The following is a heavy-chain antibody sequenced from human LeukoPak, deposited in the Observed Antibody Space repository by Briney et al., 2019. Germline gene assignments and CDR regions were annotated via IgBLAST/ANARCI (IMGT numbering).Heavy chain of an antibody. CDR3: GRDFYGSGIYFDY. D-gene: IGHD3-10*01. CDR2: IYYSGNT. J-gene: IGHJ4*02. Sequence: SETPSLTCTVSGGSTSSSSYYWGWIRQPPGKGLEWIGSIYYSGNTYYNPSLKSRVTISVDTSKNRFSLKLNSVTAADTAVYYCGRDFYGSGIYFDYWGQGTLVTVSS. V-gene: IGHV4-39*07. CDR1: GGSTSSSSYY.